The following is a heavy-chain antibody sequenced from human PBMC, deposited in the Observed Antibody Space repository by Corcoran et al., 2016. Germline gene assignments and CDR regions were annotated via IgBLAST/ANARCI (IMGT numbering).Heavy chain of an antibody. V-gene: IGHV1-2*02. J-gene: IGHJ4*02. Sequence: QVQLVQSGAEVKKPGASVKVSCKASGYTFTGYYMHWVRQAPGQGLEWMGWINPNIGGTNYAQKFQGRVTMTRDTSISTAYMEMSRLRSDDTAVDYCMYSSGWYSDAFDIWGQGTLVTVSS. CDR3: MYSSGWYSDAFDI. CDR1: GYTFTGYY. CDR2: INPNIGGT. D-gene: IGHD6-19*01.